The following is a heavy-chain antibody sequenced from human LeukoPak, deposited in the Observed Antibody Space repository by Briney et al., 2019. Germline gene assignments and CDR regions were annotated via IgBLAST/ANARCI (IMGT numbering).Heavy chain of an antibody. CDR1: GYTFTSYY. D-gene: IGHD5-12*01. V-gene: IGHV1-46*01. Sequence: GASVKVSCKASGYTFTSYYMHWVRQAPGQGLEWMGIINPSGGSTSYAQKFQGRVTMTRDTSTSTVYMELSSLRSEDTAVYYCARVHPERWLQSDTWYYFDYWGQGTLVTVSS. CDR3: ARVHPERWLQSDTWYYFDY. J-gene: IGHJ4*02. CDR2: INPSGGST.